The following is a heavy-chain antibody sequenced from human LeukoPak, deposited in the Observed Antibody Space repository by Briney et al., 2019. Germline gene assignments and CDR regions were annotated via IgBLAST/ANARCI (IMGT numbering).Heavy chain of an antibody. V-gene: IGHV3-74*01. Sequence: PGGSLRLSCAASGFTFSDHWMHWVRQAPGKGLEWVSRIDNVGRHTIYADSVKARFTISRDNAKNIVYLQMNSLRVEDTAVYYCARDRPHNWFDPWGQGTLVTVST. CDR2: IDNVGRHT. CDR3: ARDRPHNWFDP. CDR1: GFTFSDHW. J-gene: IGHJ5*02.